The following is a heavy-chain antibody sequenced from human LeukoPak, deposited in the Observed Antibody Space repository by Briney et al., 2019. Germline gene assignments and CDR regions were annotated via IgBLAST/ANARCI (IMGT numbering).Heavy chain of an antibody. J-gene: IGHJ4*02. D-gene: IGHD3-22*01. CDR2: IYPGDSDT. V-gene: IGHV5-51*01. CDR1: GYSFTTYW. CDR3: ARDYSEEDGYYDSSGWDY. Sequence: GESLKISCKGSGYSFTTYWIGWVRQMPGKGLEWMGVIYPGDSDTRYSPSFQGQVTISADKSISTAYLQWGSLRAEDTAVYYCARDYSEEDGYYDSSGWDYWGQGTLVTVSS.